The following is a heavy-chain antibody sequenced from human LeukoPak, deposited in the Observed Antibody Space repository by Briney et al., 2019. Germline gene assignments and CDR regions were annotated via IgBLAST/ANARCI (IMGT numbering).Heavy chain of an antibody. Sequence: GASVKVSCKASGYTFTGYYMHWVRQAPGQGVEWMGWINPNSGGTNYAQKFQGRVTMTRDTSISTAYMELSRLRSDGTAVYYCARDMETYSSSSPWFDPWGQGTLVTVSS. CDR3: ARDMETYSSSSPWFDP. CDR1: GYTFTGYY. V-gene: IGHV1-2*02. CDR2: INPNSGGT. J-gene: IGHJ5*02. D-gene: IGHD6-6*01.